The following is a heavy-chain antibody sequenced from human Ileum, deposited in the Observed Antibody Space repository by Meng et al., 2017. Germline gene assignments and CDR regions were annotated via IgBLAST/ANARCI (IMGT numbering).Heavy chain of an antibody. CDR3: ARGLNTGYYFDS. V-gene: IGHV3-48*03. CDR2: ISGSGSII. CDR1: GFTFTTYA. J-gene: IGHJ4*03. Sequence: GGSLRLSCAASGFTFTTYAMNWVRQAPGKGLEWVSYISGSGSIIYYADSVKGRFTISRDNAKNSLYLQMNSVRAEDTAIYYCARGLNTGYYFDSWGHGTQVTVAS. D-gene: IGHD3-10*01.